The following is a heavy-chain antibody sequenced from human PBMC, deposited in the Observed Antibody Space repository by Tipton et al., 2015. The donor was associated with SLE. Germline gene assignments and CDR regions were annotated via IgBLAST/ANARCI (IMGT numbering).Heavy chain of an antibody. Sequence: TLSLTCAVYGGSISSGGYYWSWIRQPPGKGLEWIGEINHSGSTNYNPSLESRVTISVDTSKNQFSLKLSSVTAADTAVYYCARQTQSIVVVVAATPAPWFDYWGQGTLVTVSS. D-gene: IGHD2-15*01. CDR1: GGSISSGGYY. CDR3: ARQTQSIVVVVAATPAPWFDY. J-gene: IGHJ4*02. CDR2: INHSGST. V-gene: IGHV4-34*01.